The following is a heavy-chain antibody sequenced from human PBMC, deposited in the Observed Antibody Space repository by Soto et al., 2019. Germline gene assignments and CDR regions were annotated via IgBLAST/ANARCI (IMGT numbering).Heavy chain of an antibody. CDR2: IYYSGST. J-gene: IGHJ5*02. D-gene: IGHD3-9*01. V-gene: IGHV4-59*08. Sequence: SETLSLTCTVSGGSISSYYWSWIRQPPGKGLEWIGYIYYSGSTNYNPSLKSRVTISVDTSKNQFPLKLSSVTAADTAVYYCARHDYDILTGYYKNWFDPWGQGTLVTVSS. CDR1: GGSISSYY. CDR3: ARHDYDILTGYYKNWFDP.